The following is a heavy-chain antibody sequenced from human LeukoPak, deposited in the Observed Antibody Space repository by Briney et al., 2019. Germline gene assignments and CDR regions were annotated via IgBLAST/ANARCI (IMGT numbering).Heavy chain of an antibody. Sequence: ASVKVSCKASGYTFTSYGISWVRQAPGQGLEWMGWISAYNGNTNYAQKLQGRVTMTTDTSTSTAYMELRSLRSDDTAVYYCARAPHCSGGSCYGHFDYWGQGTLVTVSS. CDR3: ARAPHCSGGSCYGHFDY. D-gene: IGHD2-15*01. CDR1: GYTFTSYG. V-gene: IGHV1-18*01. CDR2: ISAYNGNT. J-gene: IGHJ4*02.